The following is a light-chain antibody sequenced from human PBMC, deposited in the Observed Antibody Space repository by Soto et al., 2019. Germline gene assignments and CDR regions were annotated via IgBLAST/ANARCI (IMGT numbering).Light chain of an antibody. J-gene: IGKJ3*01. CDR3: QQYGSSLFT. CDR1: QSVSSSY. Sequence: EIVLTQSPGTLSLSPGERATLSCRASQSVSSSYFAWYQQKPGQAPRLLIYGASSRAAGIPDRFSGSGSGTDSPLTISRLEPEDFAVYYCQQYGSSLFTFGPGTKVDIK. CDR2: GAS. V-gene: IGKV3-20*01.